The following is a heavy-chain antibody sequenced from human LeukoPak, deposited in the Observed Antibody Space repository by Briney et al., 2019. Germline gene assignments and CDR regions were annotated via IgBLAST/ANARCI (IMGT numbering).Heavy chain of an antibody. D-gene: IGHD2-2*01. CDR2: IYPGDSDT. CDR3: ARSPLYCSSTSCYPNAFDI. Sequence: GESLKISSKGSGYSFTSYWIGWVRQMPGKGQEWMGIIYPGDSDTRYSPSFQGQVTISADKSISTAYLQWSSLKASDTAMYYCARSPLYCSSTSCYPNAFDIWGQGTMVTVSS. V-gene: IGHV5-51*01. J-gene: IGHJ3*02. CDR1: GYSFTSYW.